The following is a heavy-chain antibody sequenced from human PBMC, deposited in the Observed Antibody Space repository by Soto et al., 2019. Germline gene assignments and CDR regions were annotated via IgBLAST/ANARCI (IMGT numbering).Heavy chain of an antibody. CDR2: ISGPNGNT. V-gene: IGHV1-18*01. CDR1: GYTFTSYG. Sequence: QVQLVQSGAEVKKPGASVKVSCKASGYTFTSYGFSWVRQAPGQGLEWLGCISGPNGNTDYAQKFQGRVTVTTDTSTTADYMELRSVRADDTAVYYCARVRYDTSYYYVGADYWGQGTLVTVSS. J-gene: IGHJ4*02. D-gene: IGHD3-22*01. CDR3: ARVRYDTSYYYVGADY.